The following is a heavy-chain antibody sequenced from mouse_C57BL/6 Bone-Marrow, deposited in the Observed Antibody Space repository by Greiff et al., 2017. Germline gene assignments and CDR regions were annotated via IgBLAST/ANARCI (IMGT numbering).Heavy chain of an antibody. CDR1: GYTFTSYW. Sequence: QVQLQQPGAELVMPGASVKLSCKASGYTFTSYWMHWVKQRPGQGLEWIGEIDPSDSYTNYTQKFKGKSTLTVDKSSSTAYMQLSSLTSEDSAVYYCALYDYDEAWVAYWGQGTLVTVSA. V-gene: IGHV1-69*01. D-gene: IGHD2-4*01. CDR2: IDPSDSYT. CDR3: ALYDYDEAWVAY. J-gene: IGHJ3*01.